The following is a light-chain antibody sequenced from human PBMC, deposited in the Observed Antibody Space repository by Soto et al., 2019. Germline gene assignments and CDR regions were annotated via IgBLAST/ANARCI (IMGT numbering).Light chain of an antibody. V-gene: IGLV2-14*01. CDR2: EVS. CDR3: SSYTSGSTYV. J-gene: IGLJ1*01. Sequence: QSVLTQPASVSGSPGQSITISCTGTSSDVGGYNYVSWYQQHPGKAPKLIIYEVSNLPSGVSNRFSGSKSGNTASLTISGLQAEDEADYYCSSYTSGSTYVFGTGTKLTVL. CDR1: SSDVGGYNY.